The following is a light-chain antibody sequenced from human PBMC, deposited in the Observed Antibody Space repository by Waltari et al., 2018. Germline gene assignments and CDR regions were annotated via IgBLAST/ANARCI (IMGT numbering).Light chain of an antibody. CDR1: QCIGGW. Sequence: DIQMTQSPSTLSASVGDRVTITCRASQCIGGWLAWYQQKPGKAPNLLIFKASYLESGVSSRFSGSGSGTDFTLTISRLQPADFATYYCQQYESYPLTFGQGTKLEI. CDR2: KAS. CDR3: QQYESYPLT. V-gene: IGKV1-5*03. J-gene: IGKJ2*01.